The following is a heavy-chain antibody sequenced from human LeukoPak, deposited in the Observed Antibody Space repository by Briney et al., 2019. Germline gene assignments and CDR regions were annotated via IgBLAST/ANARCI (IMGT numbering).Heavy chain of an antibody. CDR1: GGSISSGSYY. Sequence: SETLSLTCTVSGGSISSGSYYWSWIRQPAGKGLEWIGRIYTSGSTNYNPSLKSRVTKSVDTSKNQFSLKLSSVTAADTAVYYCARALGYSGSDYFDYWGQGTLVTVSS. CDR3: ARALGYSGSDYFDY. D-gene: IGHD5-12*01. J-gene: IGHJ4*02. V-gene: IGHV4-61*02. CDR2: IYTSGST.